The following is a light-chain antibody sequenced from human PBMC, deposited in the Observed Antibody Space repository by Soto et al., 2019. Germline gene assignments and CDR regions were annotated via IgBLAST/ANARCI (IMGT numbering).Light chain of an antibody. V-gene: IGKV1-5*01. CDR3: QQYYSYPRT. Sequence: DIQMTQSPSTLTASVGDRVTITCRASQSISSWLAWYQQKPGKAPKLLIYDASSLASGVPSRFSGIESGTEFTLTISCLQSEDFATYYCQQYYSYPRTFGQGTKVDIK. J-gene: IGKJ1*01. CDR1: QSISSW. CDR2: DAS.